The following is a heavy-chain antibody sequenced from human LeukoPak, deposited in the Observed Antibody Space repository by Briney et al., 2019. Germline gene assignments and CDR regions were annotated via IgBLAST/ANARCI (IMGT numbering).Heavy chain of an antibody. V-gene: IGHV3-21*01. Sequence: PGGSLRLSCAASGFTFSSYAMSWVRQAPGKGLEWVSSISSSSSYIYYADSVKGRFTISRDNAKNSLYLQMNSLRAEDTAVYYCARNPQWQLLYYFDYWGQGTLVTVSS. J-gene: IGHJ4*02. CDR3: ARNPQWQLLYYFDY. CDR1: GFTFSSYA. CDR2: ISSSSSYI. D-gene: IGHD3-22*01.